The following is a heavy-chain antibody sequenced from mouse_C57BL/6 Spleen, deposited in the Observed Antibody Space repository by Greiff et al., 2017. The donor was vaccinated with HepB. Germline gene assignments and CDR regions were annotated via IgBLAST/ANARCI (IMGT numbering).Heavy chain of an antibody. Sequence: VQLQESGPELVKPGASVKISCTASGYAFSSSCMNWVKQRPGQGLEWIGRIYPGDGDTDYTAKFQGKATLTADKSSSTAYMQLSSLTSEDSAVYCCARSIQPYDMDYWGQGTSVTVSS. V-gene: IGHV1-82*01. CDR2: IYPGDGDT. CDR1: GYAFSSSC. D-gene: IGHD6-1*01. J-gene: IGHJ4*01. CDR3: ARSIQPYDMDY.